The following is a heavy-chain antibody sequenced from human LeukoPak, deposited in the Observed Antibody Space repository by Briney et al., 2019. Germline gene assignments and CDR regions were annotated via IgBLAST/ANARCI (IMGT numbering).Heavy chain of an antibody. CDR1: GFSLTTRGTR. CDR3: ARISGPGAFDI. D-gene: IGHD6-25*01. V-gene: IGHV2-70*04. Sequence: SGPALVKPTQTLTLTCTLSGFSLTTRGTRVSWIRQPPEKALESLARIDWDDDKFYCTSLKTRLTISKDTSKNQVVLTMTNMDPVDTATYYCARISGPGAFDIWGQGTMVTVSS. CDR2: IDWDDDK. J-gene: IGHJ3*02.